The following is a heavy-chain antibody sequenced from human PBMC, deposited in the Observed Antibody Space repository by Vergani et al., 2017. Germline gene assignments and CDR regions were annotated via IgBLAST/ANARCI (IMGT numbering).Heavy chain of an antibody. D-gene: IGHD3-9*01. Sequence: QVQVVQSGAEVKKSGASVKVSCKTSGYTFSNYYMHWVRQAPGQGLEWMGIINPSGGHTNYAQKFQGRVTMTRDTSTSTVYMELSSLRSEGTGIYYCARGDYGILTGYRYWGQGTLVTVSA. CDR1: GYTFSNYY. CDR3: ARGDYGILTGYRY. V-gene: IGHV1-46*01. J-gene: IGHJ4*02. CDR2: INPSGGHT.